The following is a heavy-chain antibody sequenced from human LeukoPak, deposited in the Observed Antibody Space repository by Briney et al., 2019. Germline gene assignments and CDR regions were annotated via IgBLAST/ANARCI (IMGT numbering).Heavy chain of an antibody. CDR3: AKFGLAGSGRYHDAFDI. J-gene: IGHJ3*02. D-gene: IGHD3-10*01. Sequence: GRSLRLSCAASGFSFSNYGMHWVRQAPGKGLEWVAVISFDEKYKNYGDSVKGRSTVSRDNSKNTLYLQMNSLRAEDTAVYYCAKFGLAGSGRYHDAFDIWGQGTMVTVSS. CDR2: ISFDEKYK. V-gene: IGHV3-30*18. CDR1: GFSFSNYG.